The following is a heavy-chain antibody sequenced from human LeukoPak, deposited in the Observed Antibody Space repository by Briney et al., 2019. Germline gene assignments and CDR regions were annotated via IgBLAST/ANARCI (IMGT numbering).Heavy chain of an antibody. D-gene: IGHD3-22*01. V-gene: IGHV3-48*01. J-gene: IGHJ4*02. Sequence: GGSLRLSCAVSGFTFSSYSMTWVRQAPGKGLEWVSYISSTSSTVYYADSVKGRFTISSDNVKNSLYLQMNSLRAEDTAVYYCARDPRTYYYDSSGYSLYWGQGTLVTVSS. CDR2: ISSTSSTV. CDR3: ARDPRTYYYDSSGYSLY. CDR1: GFTFSSYS.